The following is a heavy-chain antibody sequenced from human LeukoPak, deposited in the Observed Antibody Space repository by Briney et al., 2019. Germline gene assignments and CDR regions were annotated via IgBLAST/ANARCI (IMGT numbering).Heavy chain of an antibody. CDR2: IKGDEMTT. CDR3: AKESTGSTSLDY. Sequence: GGSLRLSCAASGFTFTTYWMHWVRQAPGKGLEWVSRIKGDEMTTNYADSVEGRFTISRDNSKNTLYLQINSLRAEDTAVYFCAKESTGSTSLDYWGQGTLVTVSS. D-gene: IGHD1-7*01. V-gene: IGHV3-74*01. CDR1: GFTFTTYW. J-gene: IGHJ4*02.